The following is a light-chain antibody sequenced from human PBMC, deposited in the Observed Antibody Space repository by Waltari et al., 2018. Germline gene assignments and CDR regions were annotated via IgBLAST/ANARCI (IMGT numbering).Light chain of an antibody. J-gene: IGKJ4*01. CDR3: QQYGSSLVT. Sequence: EIVLTQSPDTLSLSPGERATLSCRASQWVTSSYLAWYQQKPGQAPRLLIYAASARATGIPDRFSASGSGTDFTLTISRLEPEDFAVYFCQQYGSSLVTFGGGTEVEIK. CDR1: QWVTSSY. CDR2: AAS. V-gene: IGKV3-20*01.